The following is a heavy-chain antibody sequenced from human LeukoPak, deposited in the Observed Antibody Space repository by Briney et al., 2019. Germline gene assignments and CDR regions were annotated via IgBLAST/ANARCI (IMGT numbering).Heavy chain of an antibody. CDR3: ARRYYYDSSGYSYYFDF. Sequence: GSLRLSCAASGFTFSSYEMNWVRQAPGKGQEWIGSIYYSGSTYYNPSLKSRVTISVDTSKNQFSLNLRSVTAADSAVYYCARRYYYDSSGYSYYFDFCGQGRLVTVSS. CDR1: GFTFSSYE. D-gene: IGHD3-22*01. CDR2: IYYSGST. J-gene: IGHJ4*02. V-gene: IGHV4-39*01.